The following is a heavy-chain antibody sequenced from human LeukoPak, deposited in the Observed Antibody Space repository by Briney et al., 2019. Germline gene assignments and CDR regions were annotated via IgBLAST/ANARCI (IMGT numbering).Heavy chain of an antibody. CDR2: IYYSGNT. CDR3: ARSFLGGWYYFDY. D-gene: IGHD6-19*01. CDR1: GGSISSSSYY. J-gene: IGHJ4*02. Sequence: SETLSLTCTVSGGSISSSSYYWGWIRQPPGKGLEWIGSIYYSGNTYYNPSLKSRVTISVDTSKNQFSPKLRSVTAADTAVYYCARSFLGGWYYFDYWGQGTLVTVSS. V-gene: IGHV4-39*01.